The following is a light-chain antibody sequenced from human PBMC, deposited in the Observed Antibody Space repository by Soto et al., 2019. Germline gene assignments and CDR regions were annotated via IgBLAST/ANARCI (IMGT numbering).Light chain of an antibody. V-gene: IGKV3-20*01. CDR1: QSVSSSY. CDR3: QQYGSSPRT. CDR2: GAS. J-gene: IGKJ1*01. Sequence: EVVLTQSPGTLSLSPGERATLSCGASQSVSSSYLAWYQQKPGQAPRLLIYGASSRATGIPDRFSGSGSGTDFTLTISRLEPEDFEVYYCQQYGSSPRTFGQGTKVDIK.